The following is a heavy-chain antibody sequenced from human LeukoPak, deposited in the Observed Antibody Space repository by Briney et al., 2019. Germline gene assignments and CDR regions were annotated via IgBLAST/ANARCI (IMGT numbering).Heavy chain of an antibody. CDR1: GFTFGDYA. Sequence: GGSLRLSCTASGFTFGDYAMSWVRQAPGKGLEWEGFIRSKAYGGTTEYAASVKGRFTISRDDSKSIAYLQMNSLKTEDTAVYYCTREDAQLLWFGEVGYWGQGTLVTVSS. CDR2: IRSKAYGGTT. CDR3: TREDAQLLWFGEVGY. D-gene: IGHD3-10*01. J-gene: IGHJ4*02. V-gene: IGHV3-49*04.